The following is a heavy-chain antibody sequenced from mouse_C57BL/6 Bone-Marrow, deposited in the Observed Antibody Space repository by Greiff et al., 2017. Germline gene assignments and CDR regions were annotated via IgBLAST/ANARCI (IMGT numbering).Heavy chain of an antibody. CDR2: IDPSDSYT. V-gene: IGHV1-50*01. D-gene: IGHD3-2*02. CDR3: ARNFRGAMDY. J-gene: IGHJ4*01. CDR1: GYTFTSYW. Sequence: VKLQQPGAELVKPGASVKLSCKASGYTFTSYWMQWVKQRPGQGLEWIGEIDPSDSYTNYNQKFKGKATWTVDTSSSTAYMQRSSLTSEDSAVYYCARNFRGAMDYWGQGTSVTVSS.